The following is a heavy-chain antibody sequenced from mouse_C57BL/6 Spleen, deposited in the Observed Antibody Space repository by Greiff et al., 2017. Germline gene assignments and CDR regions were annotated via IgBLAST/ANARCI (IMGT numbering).Heavy chain of an antibody. Sequence: QVQLQQSGAELARPGASVKLSCKASGYTFTSYGISWVKQRTGQGLEWIGEIYPRSGNTYYNEKFKGKATLTADKSSSTAYMELRSLTSEDSAVYFCARASNEGFAYWGQGTLVTVSA. CDR2: IYPRSGNT. D-gene: IGHD2-5*01. J-gene: IGHJ3*01. CDR1: GYTFTSYG. V-gene: IGHV1-81*01. CDR3: ARASNEGFAY.